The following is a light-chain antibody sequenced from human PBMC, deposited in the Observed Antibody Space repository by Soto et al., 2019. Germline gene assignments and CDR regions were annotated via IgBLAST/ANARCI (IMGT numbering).Light chain of an antibody. Sequence: DIQMTQSPSTLSASVGDRDTITCRASQSISSWLAWYQQKPGKAPKLLIYKASSLESGVPSRFSGSGSGTEFSLTISSLQPDDFATYYCQHYNSYPFTFGPGTKVDIK. V-gene: IGKV1-5*03. CDR1: QSISSW. CDR2: KAS. J-gene: IGKJ3*01. CDR3: QHYNSYPFT.